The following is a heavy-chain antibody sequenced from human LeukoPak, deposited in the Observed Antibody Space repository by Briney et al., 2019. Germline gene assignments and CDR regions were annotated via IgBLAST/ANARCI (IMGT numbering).Heavy chain of an antibody. CDR1: GFTLSEYG. D-gene: IGHD3-10*02. CDR2: LSYDGSDR. Sequence: PGRSLRLSCAASGFTLSEYGIHWVRQAPGKGLEWVGVLSYDGSDRYYADSVKGRFSISRDISTDTVSLQMNSLRVEDTAVYFCARDRINMLVLVHDSGLDLWGQGTLVTVSS. V-gene: IGHV3-30*01. J-gene: IGHJ4*02. CDR3: ARDRINMLVLVHDSGLDL.